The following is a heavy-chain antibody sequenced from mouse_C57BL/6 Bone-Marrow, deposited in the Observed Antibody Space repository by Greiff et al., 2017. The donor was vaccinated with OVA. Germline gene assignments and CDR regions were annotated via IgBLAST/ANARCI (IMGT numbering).Heavy chain of an antibody. J-gene: IGHJ2*01. CDR1: GYTFTSYW. CDR3: ASGDYDPSYFDY. CDR2: IYPGSGST. V-gene: IGHV1-55*01. Sequence: QVQLQQPGAELVKPGASVKMSCKASGYTFTSYWITWVKQRPGQGLEWIGDIYPGSGSTNYNEKFKSKATLTVDTSSSTAYMQLSSLTSEDSAVYYCASGDYDPSYFDYWGQGTTLTVSS. D-gene: IGHD2-4*01.